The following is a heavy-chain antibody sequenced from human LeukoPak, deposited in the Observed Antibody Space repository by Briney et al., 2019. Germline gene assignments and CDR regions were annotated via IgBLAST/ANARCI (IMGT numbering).Heavy chain of an antibody. CDR2: IYYSGST. V-gene: IGHV4-59*08. Sequence: SETLSLTCTVSGGSISSYYWSWIRQPPGKGLEWIGYIYYSGSTNYNPSLKSRVTISVDTSKNQFSLKLSSVTAADTAVYYCARLNYYDSSGYYEGYDYWGQGTLVTVSS. CDR1: GGSISSYY. CDR3: ARLNYYDSSGYYEGYDY. J-gene: IGHJ4*02. D-gene: IGHD3-22*01.